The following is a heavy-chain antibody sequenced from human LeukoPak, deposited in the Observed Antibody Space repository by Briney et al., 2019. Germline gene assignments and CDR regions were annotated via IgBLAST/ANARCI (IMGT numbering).Heavy chain of an antibody. CDR1: GFTFSNYA. CDR3: AKASYGSGSYYTSLAD. D-gene: IGHD3-10*01. CDR2: ISGSGEGT. Sequence: GGSLRLSCAASGFTFSNYAMSWVRQAPGKGLEWVSAISGSGEGTYYADSVKGRFTISRDNSKNTLYLQMSTVRADDTAVYYCAKASYGSGSYYTSLADWGQGTLVTVSS. J-gene: IGHJ4*02. V-gene: IGHV3-23*01.